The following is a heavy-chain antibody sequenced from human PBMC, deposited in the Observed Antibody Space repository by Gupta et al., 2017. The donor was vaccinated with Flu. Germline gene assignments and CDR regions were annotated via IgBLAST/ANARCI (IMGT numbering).Heavy chain of an antibody. D-gene: IGHD3-16*01. Sequence: WRWIRQRPGKGLEWIGYVHLSGGTYYNPSLKSRVMISMDTSKKQFFLEVNSMTAADTAVYYCARRGAYFFDFWGQGTPVTVSS. CDR3: ARRGAYFFDF. J-gene: IGHJ4*02. CDR2: VHLSGGT. V-gene: IGHV4-31*02.